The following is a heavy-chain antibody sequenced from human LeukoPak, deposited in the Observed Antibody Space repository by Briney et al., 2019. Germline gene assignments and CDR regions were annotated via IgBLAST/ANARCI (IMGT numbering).Heavy chain of an antibody. D-gene: IGHD3-10*01. CDR3: ARGGYGSGRGKNWFDP. CDR1: GGSFSGYY. V-gene: IGHV4-34*01. J-gene: IGHJ5*02. Sequence: SETLSLTCAVYGGSFSGYYWSWIRQPPGKGLEWIGEINHSGSTNYNPSLKSRVTISVDTSKNQFSLKLSSVTAADTAVYYCARGGYGSGRGKNWFDPWGQGTLVTVS. CDR2: INHSGST.